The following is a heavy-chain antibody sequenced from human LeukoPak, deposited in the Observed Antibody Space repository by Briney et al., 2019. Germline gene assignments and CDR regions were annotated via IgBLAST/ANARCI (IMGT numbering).Heavy chain of an antibody. D-gene: IGHD3-10*01. CDR1: GGSFSGYY. CDR2: INHSGST. V-gene: IGHV4-34*01. Sequence: PSETLSLTCAVYGGSFSGYYWSWIRQPPGKWLEWIGEINHSGSTNYNPSLKSRVTISVDTSKNQFSLKLSSVTAADTAVYYRAREAVTMVRGGRPFDYWGQGTLVTVSS. CDR3: AREAVTMVRGGRPFDY. J-gene: IGHJ4*02.